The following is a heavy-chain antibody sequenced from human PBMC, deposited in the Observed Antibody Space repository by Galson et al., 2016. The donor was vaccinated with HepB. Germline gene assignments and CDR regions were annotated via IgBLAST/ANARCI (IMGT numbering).Heavy chain of an antibody. CDR2: ISGCGTST. J-gene: IGHJ4*02. CDR3: ARISELDDY. Sequence: SLRLSCAASGFTFDNYGMTWVRQASRKGLEWVSIISGCGTSTYYADSVKGRFTISRDNAKNMLYLQMSSLRAEDTAVYYCARISELDDYWGQGTLVTVSS. CDR1: GFTFDNYG. V-gene: IGHV3-23*01. D-gene: IGHD1-1*01.